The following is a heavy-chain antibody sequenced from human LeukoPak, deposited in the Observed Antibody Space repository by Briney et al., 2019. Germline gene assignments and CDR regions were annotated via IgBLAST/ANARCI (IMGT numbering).Heavy chain of an antibody. Sequence: SVKVSCKASGGTFSSYAISWVRQAPGQGLEWMGGIIPIFGTANYAQKFQGRVMITADKSTSTAYMELSSLRSEDTAVYYCAREGGSGSYSLFDYWGQGTLVTVSS. CDR1: GGTFSSYA. CDR2: IIPIFGTA. CDR3: AREGGSGSYSLFDY. V-gene: IGHV1-69*06. D-gene: IGHD3-10*01. J-gene: IGHJ4*02.